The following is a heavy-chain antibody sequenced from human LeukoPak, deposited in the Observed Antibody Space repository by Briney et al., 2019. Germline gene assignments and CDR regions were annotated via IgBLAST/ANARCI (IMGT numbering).Heavy chain of an antibody. J-gene: IGHJ5*02. D-gene: IGHD3-10*01. Sequence: GASVKVSCKASGGTFSSYAISWVRQAPGQGLEWMGGIIPIFGTANYAQKFQGRVTITADKSTSTAYMELSSLRSEDTAVYYCAVDYYGSGSYYRDQYNWFDPWGQGTLVTVSS. CDR1: GGTFSSYA. V-gene: IGHV1-69*06. CDR2: IIPIFGTA. CDR3: AVDYYGSGSYYRDQYNWFDP.